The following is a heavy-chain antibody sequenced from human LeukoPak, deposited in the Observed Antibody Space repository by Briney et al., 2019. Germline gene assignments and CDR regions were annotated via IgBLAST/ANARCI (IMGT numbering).Heavy chain of an antibody. Sequence: PSETLSLTCAVYGGSFSGYYCGWIRQPPGKGLQWIGSINYSGTTYYNPSLKSRVTISVDTSKNQFSLKLRSVTAADTAVYYCARLPIVVVPSTSFDIWGQGTMVTVSS. V-gene: IGHV4-34*01. CDR1: GGSFSGYY. CDR3: ARLPIVVVPSTSFDI. D-gene: IGHD2-15*01. J-gene: IGHJ3*02. CDR2: INYSGTT.